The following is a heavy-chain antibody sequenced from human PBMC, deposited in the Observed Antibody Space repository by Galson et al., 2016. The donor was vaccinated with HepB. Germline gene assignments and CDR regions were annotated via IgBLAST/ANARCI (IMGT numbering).Heavy chain of an antibody. Sequence: SVRGRFTISRDNAKNSLFLYMNNVRADDTALYYCARGRYCSGGGCYQDYWGQGTLVTVSS. V-gene: IGHV3-11*01. D-gene: IGHD2-15*01. J-gene: IGHJ4*02. CDR3: ARGRYCSGGGCYQDY.